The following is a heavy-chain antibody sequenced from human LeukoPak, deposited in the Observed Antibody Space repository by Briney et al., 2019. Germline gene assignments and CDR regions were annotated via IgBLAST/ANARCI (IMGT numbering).Heavy chain of an antibody. Sequence: ASVKVSCKAAGGTFTSSVISWGRHAPGHGVEWIGGGIPIFGTANYAQKFQSRGTITADEPTSTAYMELSSLRSEDTAVYYGARFGGTVTEKHFDYWGQGTLVTVSS. V-gene: IGHV1-69*13. J-gene: IGHJ4*02. CDR1: GGTFTSSV. CDR2: GIPIFGTA. CDR3: ARFGGTVTEKHFDY. D-gene: IGHD3-10*01.